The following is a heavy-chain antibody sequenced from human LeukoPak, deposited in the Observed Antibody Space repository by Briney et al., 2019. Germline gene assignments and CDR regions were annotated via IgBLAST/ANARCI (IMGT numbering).Heavy chain of an antibody. J-gene: IGHJ6*03. CDR3: ARIRPHCTSTSCYVHYYYYMDV. CDR1: GFTFSSYW. Sequence: GGSLRLSCAASGFTFSSYWMSWVRQAPGKGLEWVANIKQDGSEKYYVDSVKGRFTISRDNAKNSLYPQMNSLRAEDTAVYYCARIRPHCTSTSCYVHYYYYMDVWGKGTTVTVSS. CDR2: IKQDGSEK. V-gene: IGHV3-7*01. D-gene: IGHD2-2*01.